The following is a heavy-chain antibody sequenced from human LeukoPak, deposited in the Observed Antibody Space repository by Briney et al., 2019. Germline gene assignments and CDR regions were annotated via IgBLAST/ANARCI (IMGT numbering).Heavy chain of an antibody. J-gene: IGHJ4*02. CDR1: GYTFTGYY. Sequence: ASVKVSCKASGYTFTGYYMHWVRQAPGKGLEWMGGFDPEDGETIYAQKFQGRVTMTEDTSTDTAYMELSSLRSEDTAVYYCATGRFLEWAWFDYWGQGTLVTVSS. V-gene: IGHV1-24*01. CDR3: ATGRFLEWAWFDY. CDR2: FDPEDGET. D-gene: IGHD3-3*01.